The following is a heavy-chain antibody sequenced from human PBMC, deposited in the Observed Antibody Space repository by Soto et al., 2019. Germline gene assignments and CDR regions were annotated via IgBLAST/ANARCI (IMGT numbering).Heavy chain of an antibody. CDR1: GFTFTSSA. CDR3: AAFPGYYDSSGYYYYFDY. V-gene: IGHV1-58*01. Sequence: SVKVSCKASGFTFTSSAVQWVRQARGQRLEWIGWIVVGSGNTNYAQKFQERVTITRDVSTSTAYMELSSLRSEDTAVYYCAAFPGYYDSSGYYYYFDYWGQGTLVTVSS. D-gene: IGHD3-22*01. J-gene: IGHJ4*02. CDR2: IVVGSGNT.